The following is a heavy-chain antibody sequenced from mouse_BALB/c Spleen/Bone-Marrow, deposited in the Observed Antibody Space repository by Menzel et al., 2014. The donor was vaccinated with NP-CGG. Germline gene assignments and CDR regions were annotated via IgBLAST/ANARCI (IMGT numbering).Heavy chain of an antibody. CDR2: IWAGGST. V-gene: IGHV2-9*02. Sequence: VQLQESGPGLVAPSQSLSITCTASGFSLTNYGVHWVRQPPGKGLEWLGVIWAGGSTNYNSALMSRLSISKDNSKSQVFLKMISLQTDDTAMYYCARGTSSAVGAMDYWGQGTSVTVSS. D-gene: IGHD3-2*02. J-gene: IGHJ4*01. CDR3: ARGTSSAVGAMDY. CDR1: GFSLTNYG.